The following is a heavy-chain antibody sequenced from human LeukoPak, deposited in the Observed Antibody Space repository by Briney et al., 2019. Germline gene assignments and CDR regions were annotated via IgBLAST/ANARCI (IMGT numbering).Heavy chain of an antibody. CDR3: ARDPGWSSFDI. D-gene: IGHD2-15*01. V-gene: IGHV3-7*01. J-gene: IGHJ3*02. CDR1: GFSFTSYW. CDR2: INQDAGIT. Sequence: GGSLRLSCVVSGFSFTSYWMSRVRQAPGKGLEFVANINQDAGITNYVDSVKGRFTISRDNAENSLYLQMSSLRAEDTALYYCARDPGWSSFDIWGQGIMVTVSS.